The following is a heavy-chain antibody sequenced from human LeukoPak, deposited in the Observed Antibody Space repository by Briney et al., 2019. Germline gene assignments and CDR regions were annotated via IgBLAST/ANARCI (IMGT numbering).Heavy chain of an antibody. CDR1: GFSFSSSG. CDR3: AKLLQFGHHFDY. D-gene: IGHD2-21*02. Sequence: GGSLRLSCVGSGFSFSSSGIHWVRQAPGKGLEWVAVISYDGSSKYYADSVKGRFTISRDNSKNTLYLQMNSLRAEDTAVYYCAKLLQFGHHFDYWGQGTLVTVSS. J-gene: IGHJ4*02. CDR2: ISYDGSSK. V-gene: IGHV3-30*18.